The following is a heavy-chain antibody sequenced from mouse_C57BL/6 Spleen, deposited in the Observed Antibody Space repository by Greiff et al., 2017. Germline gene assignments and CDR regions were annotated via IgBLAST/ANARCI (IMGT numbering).Heavy chain of an antibody. D-gene: IGHD4-1*01. V-gene: IGHV1-64*01. CDR2: IHPNSGST. CDR3: ARGDWGWFAY. Sequence: QVHVKQPGAELVKPGASVKLSCKASGYTFTSYWMHWVKQRPGQGLEWIGMIHPNSGSTNYNEKFKSKATLTVDKSSSTAYMQLSSLTSEDSAVYYCARGDWGWFAYWGQGTLVTVS. J-gene: IGHJ3*01. CDR1: GYTFTSYW.